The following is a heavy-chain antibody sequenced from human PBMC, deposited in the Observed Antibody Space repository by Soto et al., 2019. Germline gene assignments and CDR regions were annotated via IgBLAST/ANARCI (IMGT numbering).Heavy chain of an antibody. D-gene: IGHD2-2*01. Sequence: QVQLVQSGAEVKKPGSSVKVSCKASGGTFSSYAISWVRQAPGQGLEWMGGIIPISDTTNYAQKFQGRVTITADESTSTAYMELSSLRSEDTAVYYCARSQGSSTSLEIYYYYYYGMDVWGQGTTSPSP. CDR1: GGTFSSYA. CDR2: IIPISDTT. J-gene: IGHJ6*02. V-gene: IGHV1-69*01. CDR3: ARSQGSSTSLEIYYYYYYGMDV.